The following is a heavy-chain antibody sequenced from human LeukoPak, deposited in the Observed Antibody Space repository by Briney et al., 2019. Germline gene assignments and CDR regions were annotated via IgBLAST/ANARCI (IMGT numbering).Heavy chain of an antibody. CDR3: ASWGSGYNYGMDV. D-gene: IGHD3-16*01. J-gene: IGHJ6*02. V-gene: IGHV5-51*01. CDR2: IYPGDSDT. Sequence: GESLKISCKGSGYSFSSYWIGWVRQMPGKGLEWMGIIYPGDSDTRYSPSFEGQVTISADKSISAYLQWSSLKASDTAMYYCASWGSGYNYGMDVWGQGTTVTVSS. CDR1: GYSFSSYW.